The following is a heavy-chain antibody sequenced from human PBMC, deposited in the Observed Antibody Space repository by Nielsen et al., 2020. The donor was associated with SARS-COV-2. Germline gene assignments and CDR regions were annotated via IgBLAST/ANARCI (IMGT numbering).Heavy chain of an antibody. J-gene: IGHJ2*01. CDR3: ARDLHFRGELTSWYFDL. D-gene: IGHD3-16*02. V-gene: IGHV3-53*01. CDR1: GFAVSSNY. Sequence: GESLKISCAASGFAVSSNYMSWVRQSPVKGLEWVSVIYSGGATHYADSVKGRFTISRDDSKNTVYLQMNSLRAEDTAVYYCARDLHFRGELTSWYFDLWGHGALVTVSS. CDR2: IYSGGAT.